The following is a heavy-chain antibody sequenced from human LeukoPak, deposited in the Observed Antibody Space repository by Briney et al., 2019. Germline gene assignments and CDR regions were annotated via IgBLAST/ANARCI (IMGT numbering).Heavy chain of an antibody. D-gene: IGHD1-26*01. J-gene: IGHJ5*02. Sequence: PGGSLRLSCAASAFTFSSYGMSWVRQAPGKGLEWVSAISDSGDSTYYADSVKGRFTVSRDNSKNTLYLQMNSLRAEDTAVYYCANQDGGSYFSWGQGTLVTVSS. CDR3: ANQDGGSYFS. CDR2: ISDSGDST. CDR1: AFTFSSYG. V-gene: IGHV3-23*01.